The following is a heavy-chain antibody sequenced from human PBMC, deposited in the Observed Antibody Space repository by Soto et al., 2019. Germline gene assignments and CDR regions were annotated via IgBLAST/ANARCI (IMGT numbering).Heavy chain of an antibody. CDR3: ATSPTYSSSWKAFY. Sequence: PSETLSLTCAVSGGSISSSNWWSWVRQPPGKGLEWIGEIYHSGSTNYNPSLKSRVTISVDKSKNQFSLKLSSVTAADTSVYYCATSPTYSSSWKAFYWGQGTLVTVSS. CDR1: GGSISSSNW. J-gene: IGHJ1*01. V-gene: IGHV4-4*02. D-gene: IGHD6-13*01. CDR2: IYHSGST.